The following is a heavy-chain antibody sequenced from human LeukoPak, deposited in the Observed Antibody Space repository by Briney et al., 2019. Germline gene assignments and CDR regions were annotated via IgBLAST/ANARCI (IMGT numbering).Heavy chain of an antibody. Sequence: AGGSLRLSCAASGFTFSSYYMSWIRQAPGKGLDWVSAISGSGDGTYYADSVKGRFTISRDNSKNTLYLQMNTLRAEDTAVYYCAKDRDDYAVDYWGQGTLVTVSS. V-gene: IGHV3-23*01. CDR1: GFTFSSYY. J-gene: IGHJ4*02. CDR3: AKDRDDYAVDY. CDR2: ISGSGDGT. D-gene: IGHD5-24*01.